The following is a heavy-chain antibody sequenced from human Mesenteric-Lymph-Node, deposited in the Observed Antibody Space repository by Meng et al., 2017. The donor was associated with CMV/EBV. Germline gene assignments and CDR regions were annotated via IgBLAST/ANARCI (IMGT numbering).Heavy chain of an antibody. V-gene: IGHV1-18*01. CDR3: ARRDDSSGYYYRRFDP. Sequence: ASVKVSCKASGYTFTSYDINWVRQAPGQGLEWMGWISVYNGNTNYAQKFQGRVTMTKDTSTSTAYMELRSLRSDDTAVYYCARRDDSSGYYYRRFDPWGQGTLVTVSS. D-gene: IGHD3-22*01. CDR2: ISVYNGNT. J-gene: IGHJ5*02. CDR1: GYTFTSYD.